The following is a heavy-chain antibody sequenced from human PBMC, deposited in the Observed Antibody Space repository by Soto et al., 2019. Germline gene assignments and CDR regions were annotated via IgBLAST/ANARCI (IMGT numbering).Heavy chain of an antibody. D-gene: IGHD3-9*01. V-gene: IGHV3-15*01. CDR1: GFTLSHPW. CDR2: IKSKTDGGTA. J-gene: IGHJ4*02. CDR3: TTGIYYDILTGYHNVAY. Sequence: LILSGVDSGFTLSHPWMPWFRQAAGKGLECVGRIKSKTDGGTADYAAPVKGRATISRDESKNTVYLQMNSLKTEDTAVYYCTTGIYYDILTGYHNVAYWGQGALVTSPQ.